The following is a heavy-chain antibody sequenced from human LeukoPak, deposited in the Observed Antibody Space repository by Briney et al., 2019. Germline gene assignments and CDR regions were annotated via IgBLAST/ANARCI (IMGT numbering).Heavy chain of an antibody. V-gene: IGHV1-2*02. Sequence: ASVTVSCKASGYTFTGYYMHWVRQAPGQGLEWMGWINPNSGGTNYAQKFQGRVTMTRDTSISTAYMELSRLRSDDTAVYYCARNGLQYYNWFDPWGQGTLVTVSS. D-gene: IGHD4-11*01. CDR2: INPNSGGT. CDR1: GYTFTGYY. CDR3: ARNGLQYYNWFDP. J-gene: IGHJ5*02.